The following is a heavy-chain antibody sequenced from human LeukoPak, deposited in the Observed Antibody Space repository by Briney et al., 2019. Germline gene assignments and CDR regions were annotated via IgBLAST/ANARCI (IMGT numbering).Heavy chain of an antibody. Sequence: GESLKISCKGSGYSFTSYWIGWVRQMPGKGLEWTGIIYPGDSDTRYSPSFQGQVTISADKSISTAYLQWSSLKASDTAMYYCARRDSSGYPYYYYYNMDVWGQGTTVTVSS. V-gene: IGHV5-51*01. CDR1: GYSFTSYW. J-gene: IGHJ6*02. D-gene: IGHD3-22*01. CDR2: IYPGDSDT. CDR3: ARRDSSGYPYYYYYNMDV.